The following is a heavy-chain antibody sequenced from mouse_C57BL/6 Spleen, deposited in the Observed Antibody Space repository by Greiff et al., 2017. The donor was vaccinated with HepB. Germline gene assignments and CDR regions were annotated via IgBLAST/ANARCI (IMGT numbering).Heavy chain of an antibody. CDR3: ARIVETARSIAY. D-gene: IGHD3-1*01. CDR2: IYPRSGNT. V-gene: IGHV1-81*01. CDR1: GYTFTSYG. J-gene: IGHJ3*01. Sequence: QVQLQQSGAELARPGASVKLSCKASGYTFTSYGISWVKQRNGQGLEWIGEIYPRSGNTYYNEKFKGKATLTADKSSSTAYMELRSLTSEDSAVYFCARIVETARSIAYWGQGTLVTVSA.